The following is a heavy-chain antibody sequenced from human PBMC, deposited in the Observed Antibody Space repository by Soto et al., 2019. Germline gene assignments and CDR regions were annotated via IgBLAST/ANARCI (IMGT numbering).Heavy chain of an antibody. V-gene: IGHV3-30-3*01. J-gene: IGHJ4*02. CDR1: GFTFSSFA. Sequence: QVQLVESGGGVLQPGRSLRLSCAASGFTFSSFAMHWVRQAPGKGLEWVAFISYDGSNTYYADSEKGRVTISRDNSKKTVYLEINSLRAEDTAVYHCAKDLTLGIVGAWGHYFEYWGQGTLVTVSS. D-gene: IGHD1-26*01. CDR2: ISYDGSNT. CDR3: AKDLTLGIVGAWGHYFEY.